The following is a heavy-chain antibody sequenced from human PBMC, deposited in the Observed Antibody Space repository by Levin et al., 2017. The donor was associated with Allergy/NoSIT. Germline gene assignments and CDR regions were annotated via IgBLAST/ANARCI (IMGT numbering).Heavy chain of an antibody. J-gene: IGHJ4*02. Sequence: PGGSLRLSCKASGNTFITYAMHWVRQAPGQSLEWMGWINPGNGDTKYSQNFHDRVTLTRDTSASTAYMELSSLRSGDTAVYYCARGGGVIRGDYWGQGTLVTVSS. CDR2: INPGNGDT. V-gene: IGHV1-3*01. CDR1: GNTFITYA. D-gene: IGHD3-10*01. CDR3: ARGGGVIRGDY.